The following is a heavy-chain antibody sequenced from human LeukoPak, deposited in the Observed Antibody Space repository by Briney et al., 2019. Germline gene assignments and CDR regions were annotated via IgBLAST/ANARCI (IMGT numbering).Heavy chain of an antibody. J-gene: IGHJ4*02. V-gene: IGHV3-23*01. CDR1: GFTFSSYA. CDR2: ISGSGGST. D-gene: IGHD6-13*01. CDR3: AKSGPSLGIAAADVDY. Sequence: GGSLRLSCAASGFTFSSYAMSWVRQAPGKGLEWVPAISGSGGSTYYADSVKGRFTISRDNSKNTLYLQMNSLRAEDTAVYYCAKSGPSLGIAAADVDYWGQGTLVTVSS.